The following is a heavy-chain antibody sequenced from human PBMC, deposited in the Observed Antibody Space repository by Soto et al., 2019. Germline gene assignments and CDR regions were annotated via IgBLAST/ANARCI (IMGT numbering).Heavy chain of an antibody. CDR3: AKAHSFVELKPFDY. Sequence: GGSLRLSCAASGFTFYSYAMTWVRQAPGKGLEWVSSISGSGGTTYYADSVKGRFTISRDSSKNTLYLQMNSLRTEDTAVYYCAKAHSFVELKPFDYWGQGSLVTVSS. V-gene: IGHV3-23*01. J-gene: IGHJ4*02. CDR1: GFTFYSYA. CDR2: ISGSGGTT. D-gene: IGHD1-7*01.